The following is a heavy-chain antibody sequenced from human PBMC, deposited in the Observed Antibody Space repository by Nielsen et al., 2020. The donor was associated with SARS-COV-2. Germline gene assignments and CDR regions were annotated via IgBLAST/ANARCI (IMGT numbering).Heavy chain of an antibody. J-gene: IGHJ6*02. CDR2: ISGNGGGT. CDR1: GFTFSNYA. Sequence: GESLKISCAASGFTFSNYAMSWVRQAPGKGLEWVSTISGNGGGTFYADSVKGRFTISRDNSQNTLYLRVNSLRAEDTAVYYCAKFSQEVAGSFGMDVWGQGTTVTVSS. CDR3: AKFSQEVAGSFGMDV. D-gene: IGHD6-19*01. V-gene: IGHV3-23*01.